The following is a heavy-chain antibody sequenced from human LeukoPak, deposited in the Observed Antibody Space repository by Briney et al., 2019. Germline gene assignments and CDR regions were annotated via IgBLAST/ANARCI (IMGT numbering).Heavy chain of an antibody. D-gene: IGHD5-24*01. J-gene: IGHJ4*02. CDR2: ISYDGSNK. CDR1: GFTFSSYG. CDR3: AKASRGGYNAFDY. Sequence: GGSLRLSCAASGFTFSSYGMHWVRQAPGKGLEWVAVISYDGSNKYYADSVKGRFTISRDNSKNTLYPQMNSLRAEDTAVYYCAKASRGGYNAFDYWGQGTLVTASS. V-gene: IGHV3-30*18.